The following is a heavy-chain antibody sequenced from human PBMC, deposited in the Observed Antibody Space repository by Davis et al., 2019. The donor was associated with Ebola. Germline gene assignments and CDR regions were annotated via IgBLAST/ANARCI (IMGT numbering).Heavy chain of an antibody. CDR2: INPSAGAP. Sequence: AASVKVSCKASGYTFTSYGISWVRQAPGQGLELMGLINPSAGAPRYAPRFRGRVTMTRDTSTSTVYMELNSLGYDDTAVYFCARAGYGSDLPDTYFYYYGMDVWGKGTTVAVSS. D-gene: IGHD1-26*01. J-gene: IGHJ6*04. CDR1: GYTFTSYG. CDR3: ARAGYGSDLPDTYFYYYGMDV. V-gene: IGHV1-46*01.